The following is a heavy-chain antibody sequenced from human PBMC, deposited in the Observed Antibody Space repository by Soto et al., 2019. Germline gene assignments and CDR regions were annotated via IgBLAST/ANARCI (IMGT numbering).Heavy chain of an antibody. CDR2: INHSGST. CDR1: GGSFSGFY. J-gene: IGHJ6*03. Sequence: ETLSLTCAVYGGSFSGFYWSWIRQPPGKGLEWIGEINHSGSTNYNPSLKSRVTISGDTSKNQFSLKLSSVTAADTAVYYCARGTRGSSSAGSQAGGNYYYYYMDVWGKGTTVTVSS. CDR3: ARGTRGSSSAGSQAGGNYYYYYMDV. V-gene: IGHV4-34*01. D-gene: IGHD6-6*01.